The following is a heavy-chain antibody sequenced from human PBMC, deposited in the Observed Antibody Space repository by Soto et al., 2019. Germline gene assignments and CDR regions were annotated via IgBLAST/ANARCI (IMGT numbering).Heavy chain of an antibody. CDR3: APGGAGSGPFTVDFPEP. D-gene: IGHD3-16*01. CDR2: ITPFSGDV. CDR1: GNTFTYRY. V-gene: IGHV1-45*01. J-gene: IGHJ5*02. Sequence: QMQLVQSGAEVKKTGSTVTVSCQALGNTFTYRYLHWVRQAPGQALEWMGWITPFSGDVHYAQKFQERVTITSDWSINTTYMRMSSLASEDTAMYYCAPGGAGSGPFTVDFPEPRGQATLVTVSS.